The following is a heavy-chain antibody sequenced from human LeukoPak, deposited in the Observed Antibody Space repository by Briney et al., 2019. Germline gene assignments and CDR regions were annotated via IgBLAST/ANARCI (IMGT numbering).Heavy chain of an antibody. Sequence: SETLSLTCAVYGGSFSGYYWSWIRQPPGKRLEWIGEINHSGSTNYNPSLKSRVTISVDTSKNQFSLKLSSVTAADTAVYYCARADYGDYDTYYFDYWGQGTLVTVSS. D-gene: IGHD4-17*01. CDR1: GGSFSGYY. CDR2: INHSGST. V-gene: IGHV4-34*01. CDR3: ARADYGDYDTYYFDY. J-gene: IGHJ4*02.